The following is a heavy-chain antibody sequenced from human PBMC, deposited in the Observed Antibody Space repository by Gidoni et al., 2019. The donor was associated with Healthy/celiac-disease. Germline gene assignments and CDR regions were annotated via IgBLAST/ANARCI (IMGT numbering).Heavy chain of an antibody. Sequence: EVQLVESGGGLVKPGGSLSRSCAASGFTSSSYSMTWVSQAPGKGLEWVESISSSSSYIYYADSGKGRFNIARDNAKNSLYLQMNSLRAEDTAVYYCARDRYYYGSGRGFDYWGQVTLVTVSS. J-gene: IGHJ4*02. D-gene: IGHD3-10*01. V-gene: IGHV3-21*01. CDR2: ISSSSSYI. CDR1: GFTSSSYS. CDR3: ARDRYYYGSGRGFDY.